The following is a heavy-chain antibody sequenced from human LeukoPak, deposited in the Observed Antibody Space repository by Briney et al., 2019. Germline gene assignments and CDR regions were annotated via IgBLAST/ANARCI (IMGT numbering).Heavy chain of an antibody. Sequence: PGGSLLLPCAASGFTFSSYAMSWVRQAPGKGLEWVSAISGSGGSTYYADSVKGRFTISRDNSKNTLYLQMNSLRAEDTAVYYCAKDLVASSGLYRGDYWGQGTLVTVSS. V-gene: IGHV3-23*01. J-gene: IGHJ4*02. CDR1: GFTFSSYA. CDR2: ISGSGGST. CDR3: AKDLVASSGLYRGDY. D-gene: IGHD6-19*01.